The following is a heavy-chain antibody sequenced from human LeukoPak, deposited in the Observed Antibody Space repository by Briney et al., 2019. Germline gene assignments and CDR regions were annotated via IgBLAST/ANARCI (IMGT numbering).Heavy chain of an antibody. V-gene: IGHV3-74*01. CDR2: INGDGGST. Sequence: GGSLRLSCAASGFTFSSHWMHWVRQPPGKGLVWVSRINGDGGSTNYADSVKGRFTISRDNAKNTLYLQVNSLRVEDTAIYYCARDRWVAADFHYYYAMGVWGQGTTVTVSS. CDR1: GFTFSSHW. CDR3: ARDRWVAADFHYYYAMGV. J-gene: IGHJ6*02. D-gene: IGHD6-25*01.